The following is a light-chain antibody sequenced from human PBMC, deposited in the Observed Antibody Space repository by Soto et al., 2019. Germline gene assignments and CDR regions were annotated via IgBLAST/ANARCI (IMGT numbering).Light chain of an antibody. CDR3: QQYKSYPYP. J-gene: IGKJ2*01. Sequence: DIQMTQSPSTLSASVGDRVTITCRASQSISSWLAWYQQKPGKAPKLLIYQASSLETGVPSRFSGSASGTDCTLTISSLQPDDFATYFCQQYKSYPYPFGQETKVEIK. CDR1: QSISSW. V-gene: IGKV1-5*03. CDR2: QAS.